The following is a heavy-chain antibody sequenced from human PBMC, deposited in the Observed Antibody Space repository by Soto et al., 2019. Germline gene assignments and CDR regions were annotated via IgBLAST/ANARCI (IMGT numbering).Heavy chain of an antibody. J-gene: IGHJ4*02. D-gene: IGHD6-19*01. CDR1: GFTFSSYG. CDR3: ARDYGSGWWYFDY. CDR2: IWYDGSNK. V-gene: IGHV3-33*01. Sequence: QVQLVESGGGGVQPGRSLRLSCAASGFTFSSYGMHWVRQAPGKGLEWVAVIWYDGSNKYYADSVKGRFTISRDNSKNTLYLQMNSLRAEDTAVYYCARDYGSGWWYFDYWGQGTLVTVSS.